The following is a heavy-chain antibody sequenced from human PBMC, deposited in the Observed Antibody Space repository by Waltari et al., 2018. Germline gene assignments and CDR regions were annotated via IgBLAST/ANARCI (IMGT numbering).Heavy chain of an antibody. Sequence: QVQLVESGGGVIQPGRSLRRSCAASGFTFSSSGMHWVRQARGKGLEWVAVIWYDGSNKYYADSVKGRFTISRDNSKNTLYLQMNSLRAEDTAVYYCARDMIAAAGTSPAYWGQGTLVTVSS. CDR1: GFTFSSSG. J-gene: IGHJ4*02. CDR2: IWYDGSNK. CDR3: ARDMIAAAGTSPAY. V-gene: IGHV3-33*01. D-gene: IGHD6-13*01.